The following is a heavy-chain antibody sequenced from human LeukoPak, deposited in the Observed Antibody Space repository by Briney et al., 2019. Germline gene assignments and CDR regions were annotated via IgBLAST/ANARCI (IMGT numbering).Heavy chain of an antibody. D-gene: IGHD3-9*01. CDR2: IYYSGST. Sequence: SETLSLTCTVSGGSISSSSYYWGWIRQPPGKGLEWIGSIYYSGSTYYNPSLKSRVTISVDTSKNQFSLKLSSVTAADTAVYYCARSDADNDAFDIWGQGTMVTVSS. J-gene: IGHJ3*02. CDR1: GGSISSSSYY. CDR3: ARSDADNDAFDI. V-gene: IGHV4-39*07.